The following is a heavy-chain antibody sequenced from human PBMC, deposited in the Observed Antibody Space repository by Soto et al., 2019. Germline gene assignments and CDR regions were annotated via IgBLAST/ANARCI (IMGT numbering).Heavy chain of an antibody. CDR2: INPNSGGT. CDR3: ARGDGFGEYGMDV. D-gene: IGHD3-10*01. J-gene: IGHJ6*02. V-gene: IGHV1-2*04. CDR1: GYTFTGYY. Sequence: ASVKVSCKASGYTFTGYYMHWVRQAPGQGLEWMGWINPNSGGTNYAQKFQGWVTMTRDTSISTAYMELSRLRSDDTAVYYCARGDGFGEYGMDVWGQGTTVTVSS.